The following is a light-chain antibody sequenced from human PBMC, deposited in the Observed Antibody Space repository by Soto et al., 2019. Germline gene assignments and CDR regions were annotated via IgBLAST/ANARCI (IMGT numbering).Light chain of an antibody. Sequence: VLTQPPSASGTPGQRVTISCSGSSSNIGSNTVNWYQQLPGTAPKLLIYSNNQRPSGVPDRFSGSKSGTSASLAISGLQSEDEADYYCAAWDDSLNGYVVFGGGTKVTVL. CDR3: AAWDDSLNGYVV. J-gene: IGLJ2*01. V-gene: IGLV1-44*01. CDR2: SNN. CDR1: SSNIGSNT.